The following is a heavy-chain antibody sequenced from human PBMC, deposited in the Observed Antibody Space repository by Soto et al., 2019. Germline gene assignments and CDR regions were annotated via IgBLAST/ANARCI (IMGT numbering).Heavy chain of an antibody. D-gene: IGHD5-12*01. CDR1: GGTFSSYA. J-gene: IGHJ6*02. CDR2: IIPIFGTA. V-gene: IGHV1-69*12. Sequence: QVQLVQSGAEVKKPGSSVKVSCKASGGTFSSYAISWVRQAPGQGLEWMGGIIPIFGTANYAQKFQGRVTITADASLSKXYMELSSLRSEDTAVYYCARDTGGYDPEYYYGMDVWGQGTTVTVSS. CDR3: ARDTGGYDPEYYYGMDV.